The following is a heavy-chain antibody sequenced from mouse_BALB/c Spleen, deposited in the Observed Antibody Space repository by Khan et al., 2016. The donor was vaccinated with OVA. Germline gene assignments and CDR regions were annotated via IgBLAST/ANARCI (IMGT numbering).Heavy chain of an antibody. J-gene: IGHJ2*01. CDR2: IYPGSGDT. CDR3: ARDVATEYCQY. D-gene: IGHD1-2*01. CDR1: GYTFTDFY. Sequence: QVQLKESGPELMKPGASVRISCKASGYTFTDFYINWVKQRPGQGLEWLGWIYPGSGDTNYNEKLKGKATLTADTTSNTAYMHLSSLTSEDTAVYFCARDVATEYCQYWGQGTTRTVSS. V-gene: IGHV1-84*02.